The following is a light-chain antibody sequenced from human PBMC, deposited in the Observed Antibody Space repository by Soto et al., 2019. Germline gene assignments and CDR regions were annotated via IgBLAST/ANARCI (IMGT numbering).Light chain of an antibody. J-gene: IGLJ2*01. V-gene: IGLV2-14*01. CDR3: SSYATSTTLI. CDR2: EVS. CDR1: SSDVGAYNY. Sequence: QSVLTQPASVSGSPGQSITISCTGTSSDVGAYNYVSWYQQHPGKAPKLMISEVSNRPSGVSNRFSGSKSGNTASLTISGLQAEDEADHYCSSYATSTTLIFGGGTKLTVL.